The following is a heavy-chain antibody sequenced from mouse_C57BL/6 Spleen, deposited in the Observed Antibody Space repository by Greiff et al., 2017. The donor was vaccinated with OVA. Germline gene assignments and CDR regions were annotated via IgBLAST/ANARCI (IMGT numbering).Heavy chain of an antibody. CDR1: GYSITSGYY. D-gene: IGHD2-5*01. J-gene: IGHJ4*01. CDR2: ISYDGSN. V-gene: IGHV3-6*01. CDR3: ARASNSYAMDY. Sequence: EVKLQESGPGLVKPSQSLSLTCSVTGYSITSGYYWNWIRQFPGNKLEWMGYISYDGSNNYNPSLKNRISITRDTSKNQFFLKLNSVTTEDTATYYCARASNSYAMDYWGQGTSVTVSS.